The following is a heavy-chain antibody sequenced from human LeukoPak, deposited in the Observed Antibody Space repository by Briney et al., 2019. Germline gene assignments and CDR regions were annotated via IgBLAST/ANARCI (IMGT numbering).Heavy chain of an antibody. Sequence: RSSETLSLTCTVSGGSISNYYWSWIRQPPGKGLEWIGYIYTSGSTNYNPSLKSRVTISVDTSKNEFCLKLSSVTAADTAVYYCARHEYSSSSYHWFDPWGQGTLVTVSS. V-gene: IGHV4-4*09. CDR1: GGSISNYY. J-gene: IGHJ5*02. CDR2: IYTSGST. D-gene: IGHD6-6*01. CDR3: ARHEYSSSSYHWFDP.